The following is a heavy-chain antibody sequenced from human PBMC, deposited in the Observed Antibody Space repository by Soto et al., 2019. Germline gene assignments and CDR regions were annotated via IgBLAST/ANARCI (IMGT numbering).Heavy chain of an antibody. J-gene: IGHJ5*02. CDR3: AKSGSSGWYGWFDP. V-gene: IGHV2-5*01. CDR1: GFSLRTSGVG. D-gene: IGHD6-19*01. Sequence: SGPTLVNPTHTLTLTCIFSGFSLRTSGVGVGWIRQPPGKALEWLGFIYWNDDKRYSPSLKSRLTITKDTSKNQVVLTMTNMDPVDTATYYCAKSGSSGWYGWFDPWGQGTLVTVSS. CDR2: IYWNDDK.